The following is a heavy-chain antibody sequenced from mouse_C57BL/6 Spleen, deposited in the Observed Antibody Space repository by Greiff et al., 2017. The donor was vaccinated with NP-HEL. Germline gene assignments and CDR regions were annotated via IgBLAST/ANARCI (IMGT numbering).Heavy chain of an antibody. V-gene: IGHV3-6*01. D-gene: IGHD1-1*01. CDR3: ARDRYYGSSYAMDY. J-gene: IGHJ4*01. CDR2: ISYDGSN. CDR1: GYSITSGYY. Sequence: DVKLQESGPGLVKPSQSLSLTCSVTGYSITSGYYWNWIRQFPGNKLEWMGYISYDGSNNSNPSLKNRISITRDTSKNQFFLKLNSVTTEDTATYYCARDRYYGSSYAMDYWGQGTSVTVSS.